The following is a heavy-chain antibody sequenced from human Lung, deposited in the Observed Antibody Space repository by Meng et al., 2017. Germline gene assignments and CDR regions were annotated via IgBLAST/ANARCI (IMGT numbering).Heavy chain of an antibody. CDR2: IYYSGST. V-gene: IGHV4-61*01. J-gene: IGHJ4*02. CDR3: ARGYCYTTSCYVFYFDY. CDR1: GGSVSSGRYY. D-gene: IGHD2-2*01. Sequence: GDLQESGPGLGRPSETLSLTCSVSGGSVSSGRYYWSWIRQPPGKGLEWIGYIYYSGSTNYNPSLKSRATISVDTSKNQFSLKLSSVTAADTAVYRCARGYCYTTSCYVFYFDYWGQGTLVTVSS.